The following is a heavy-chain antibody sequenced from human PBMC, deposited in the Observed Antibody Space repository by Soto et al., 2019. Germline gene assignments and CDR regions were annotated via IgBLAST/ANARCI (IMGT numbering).Heavy chain of an antibody. Sequence: PGGSLRLSCAASGFTFSDYYMSWIRQAPGKGLEWVSYISSSSSFTNYADSVKGRFTISRDNAKNSLYLQMNSLRAEDTAVYYCARHYCGGDCYSYYFDYWGQGT. J-gene: IGHJ4*02. CDR1: GFTFSDYY. CDR2: ISSSSSFT. D-gene: IGHD2-21*02. CDR3: ARHYCGGDCYSYYFDY. V-gene: IGHV3-11*03.